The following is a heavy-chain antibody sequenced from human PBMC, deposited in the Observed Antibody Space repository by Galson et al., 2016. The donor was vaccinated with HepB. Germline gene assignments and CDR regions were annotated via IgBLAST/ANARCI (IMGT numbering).Heavy chain of an antibody. J-gene: IGHJ6*02. D-gene: IGHD1-1*01. CDR1: GYTFTTYG. Sequence: SVKVSCKASGYTFTTYGISWVRQAPGQGLEWMGWISPFNGNANYAQKFQGRFTMTTDTSTSTAYMELRSLRSDDTAIYYGARDGSREPHDPVADYYSYGMDVWGQGTTVTVSS. CDR2: ISPFNGNA. V-gene: IGHV1-18*01. CDR3: ARDGSREPHDPVADYYSYGMDV.